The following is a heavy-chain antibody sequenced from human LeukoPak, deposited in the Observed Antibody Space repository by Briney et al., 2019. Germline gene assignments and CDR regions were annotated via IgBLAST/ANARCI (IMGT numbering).Heavy chain of an antibody. CDR1: GYSFTNYW. CDR2: IYPGDSDT. Sequence: GESLKISCKGSGYSFTNYWIGWVRQMPGKGLEWMGIIYPGDSDTRYSPSFQGQVTISADKSISTAYLQWSSLKASDTAMYYCARHVGTTGTLRSNNYYYYYYMDVWGKGTAVTVSS. CDR3: ARHVGTTGTLRSNNYYYYYYMDV. D-gene: IGHD1-1*01. J-gene: IGHJ6*03. V-gene: IGHV5-51*01.